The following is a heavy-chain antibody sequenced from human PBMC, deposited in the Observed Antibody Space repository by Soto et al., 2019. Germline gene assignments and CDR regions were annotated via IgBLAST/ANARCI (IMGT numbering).Heavy chain of an antibody. CDR3: ARDCCANWFDP. V-gene: IGHV3-53*05. CDR1: GFTVSSNY. Sequence: GGSLRLSCAASGFTVSSNYMSWVRQAPGKGLEWVSVIYSGGSTYYTDSVKGRFTISRVNSKNTLYIQMNSLRSEDTAVYYCARDCCANWFDPWGQGTLVTVSS. CDR2: IYSGGST. J-gene: IGHJ5*02.